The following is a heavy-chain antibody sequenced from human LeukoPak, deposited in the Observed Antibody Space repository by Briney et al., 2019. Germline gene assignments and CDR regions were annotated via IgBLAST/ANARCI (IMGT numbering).Heavy chain of an antibody. CDR1: GFTVSSNF. CDR3: ASSPVAGTIYFDY. J-gene: IGHJ4*02. Sequence: GGSLRLSCAVSGFTVSSNFMRWVRQAPGKGLGWVETIYSDGNTYYPDSVRGRVTISRDNSKNTLFLQMTSLRAEDTAIYYCASSPVAGTIYFDYWGQGTLLTVSS. V-gene: IGHV3-66*01. CDR2: IYSDGNT. D-gene: IGHD6-19*01.